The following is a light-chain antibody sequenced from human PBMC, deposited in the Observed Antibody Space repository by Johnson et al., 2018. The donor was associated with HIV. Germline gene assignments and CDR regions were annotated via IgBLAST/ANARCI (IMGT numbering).Light chain of an antibody. CDR1: SSNIGNNF. Sequence: QSVLTQPPSVSAAPGQKVTISCSGSSSNIGNNFVSWYQQLPGTAPKLLIYDNNKRPSGIPDRFSGSKSGTSATLGITGLQTGDEADYYCETWVSSLSGYYVFGTGTKLTVL. V-gene: IGLV1-51*01. CDR3: ETWVSSLSGYYV. CDR2: DNN. J-gene: IGLJ1*01.